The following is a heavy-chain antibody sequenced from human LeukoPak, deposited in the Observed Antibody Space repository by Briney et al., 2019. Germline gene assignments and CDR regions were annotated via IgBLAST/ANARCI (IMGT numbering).Heavy chain of an antibody. CDR2: ISGSGGST. J-gene: IGHJ4*02. D-gene: IGHD3-10*01. CDR1: GFTFSSYA. CDR3: AKCERGYYFDY. V-gene: IGHV3-23*01. Sequence: GGPLRLSCAAPGFTFSSYAMSWVRQAPGKGLEWVSAISGSGGSTYYADSVKGRFTISRDNSKNTLYLQMNSLRAEDTAVYYCAKCERGYYFDYWGQGTLVTVSS.